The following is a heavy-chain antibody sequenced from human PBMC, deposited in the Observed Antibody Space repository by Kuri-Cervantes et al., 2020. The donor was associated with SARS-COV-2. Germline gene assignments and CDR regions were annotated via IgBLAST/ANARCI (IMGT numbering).Heavy chain of an antibody. V-gene: IGHV3-30-3*01. CDR1: GFTFSSYA. CDR2: ISYDGSNK. Sequence: GESLKISCAASGFTFSSYAMHWARQAPGKGLEWVAVISYDGSNKYYADSVKGRFTISRDNSKNTLYLQMNSLRAEDTAVYYCARESDPYDSSLPDYWGQGTLVTVSS. J-gene: IGHJ4*02. CDR3: ARESDPYDSSLPDY. D-gene: IGHD3-22*01.